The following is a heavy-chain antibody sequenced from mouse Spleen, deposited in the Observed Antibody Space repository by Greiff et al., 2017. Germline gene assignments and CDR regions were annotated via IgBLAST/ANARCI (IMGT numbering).Heavy chain of an antibody. Sequence: VQLQQSGPGLVKPSQSLSLTCSVTGYSITSGYYWNWIRQFPGNKLEWMGYISYDGSNNYNPSLKNRISITRDTSKNQFFLKLNSVTTEDTATYYCAREGGYFDVWGTGTTVTVSS. CDR1: GYSITSGYY. CDR2: ISYDGSN. J-gene: IGHJ1*03. V-gene: IGHV3-6*01. CDR3: AREGGYFDV.